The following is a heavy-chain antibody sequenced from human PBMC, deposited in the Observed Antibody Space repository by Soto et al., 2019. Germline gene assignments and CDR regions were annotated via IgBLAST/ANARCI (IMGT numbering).Heavy chain of an antibody. CDR3: AKDESSSWYWYNWFDP. CDR1: GFTFSSYA. V-gene: IGHV3-23*01. J-gene: IGHJ5*02. Sequence: PGGSLRLSCAASGFTFSSYAMSWVRQAPGKGLEWVSAISGSGGSTYYADSVKGRFTISRDNSKNTLYLQMNSLRAEDTAVYYCAKDESSSWYWYNWFDPWGQGTLVTVSS. D-gene: IGHD6-13*01. CDR2: ISGSGGST.